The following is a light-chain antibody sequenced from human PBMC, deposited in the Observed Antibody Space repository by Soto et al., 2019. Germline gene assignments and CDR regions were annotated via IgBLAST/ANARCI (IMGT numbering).Light chain of an antibody. CDR2: DGF. Sequence: EIVLTQSPATLSLSPGEGATLSCRASQSVNTYLAWSQQKPGQAPRLLIYDGFNSPTGIPARFSGSGSGTDFTLTISGLEPEDFAVYYCQQGGSFGGGTKVEI. CDR1: QSVNTY. CDR3: QQGGS. J-gene: IGKJ4*01. V-gene: IGKV3-11*01.